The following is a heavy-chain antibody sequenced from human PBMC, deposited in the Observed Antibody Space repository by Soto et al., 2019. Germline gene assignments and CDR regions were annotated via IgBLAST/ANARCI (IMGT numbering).Heavy chain of an antibody. D-gene: IGHD3-22*01. Sequence: EVQLVQSGGGLVQPGGSLRLSCVVSGFTFRNYWMSWVRQAPGKGLEWVANIKQDGSERYYVDSVKGRFTISRDNAKNSLYQQMNSLRAEDTAVYYCARDDFYDSSANDAFDFWGQGTMVTVSS. CDR2: IKQDGSER. CDR3: ARDDFYDSSANDAFDF. J-gene: IGHJ3*01. V-gene: IGHV3-7*05. CDR1: GFTFRNYW.